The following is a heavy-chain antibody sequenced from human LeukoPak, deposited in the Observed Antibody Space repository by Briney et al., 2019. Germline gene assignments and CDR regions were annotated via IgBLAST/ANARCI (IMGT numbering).Heavy chain of an antibody. CDR2: ISGSGGST. J-gene: IGHJ6*02. Sequence: GGSLRLSCAASGLTFNIYSMSWVRQAPGKGLEWVSAISGSGGSTYYADSVKGRFTISRDNSKNTLYLQMNSLRAEDTAVYYCAKDRTGSSGWYGGSYYYYGMDVWGQGTTVTVSS. CDR1: GLTFNIYS. CDR3: AKDRTGSSGWYGGSYYYYGMDV. V-gene: IGHV3-23*01. D-gene: IGHD6-19*01.